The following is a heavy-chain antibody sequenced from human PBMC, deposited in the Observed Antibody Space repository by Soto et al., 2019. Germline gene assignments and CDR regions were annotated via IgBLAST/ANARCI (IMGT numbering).Heavy chain of an antibody. CDR2: ISAYNGNT. V-gene: IGHV1-18*04. CDR1: GYPFSTYG. Sequence: GASVKVSCKASGYPFSTYGLSWVRQAPGQGLEWLGWISAYNGNTNYAQKFQDRVTMTTDTPTGTAYMELRSLRFDDTAVYYCARDREAARPGWFDPGGQGTLVTVSS. CDR3: ARDREAARPGWFDP. J-gene: IGHJ5*02. D-gene: IGHD6-6*01.